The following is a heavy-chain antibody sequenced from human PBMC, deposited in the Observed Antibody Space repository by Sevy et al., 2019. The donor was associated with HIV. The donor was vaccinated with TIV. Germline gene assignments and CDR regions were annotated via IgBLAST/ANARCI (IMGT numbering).Heavy chain of an antibody. D-gene: IGHD3-10*01. CDR2: ISGSGGST. Sequence: GGSLRLSCAASGFTFSSYAMSWVRQAPGKGLEWVSAISGSGGSTYYADSVKGRFTISRDNSKNTLYLQMNSLRAEDTAVYYCSGYYGSGSPRGYAFDIWGQGTMVTVSS. J-gene: IGHJ3*02. CDR3: SGYYGSGSPRGYAFDI. V-gene: IGHV3-23*01. CDR1: GFTFSSYA.